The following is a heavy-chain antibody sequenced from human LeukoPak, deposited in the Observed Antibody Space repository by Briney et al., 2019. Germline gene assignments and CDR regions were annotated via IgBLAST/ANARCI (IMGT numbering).Heavy chain of an antibody. CDR3: ARATTVTTFGYYYYYMDV. V-gene: IGHV4-4*07. J-gene: IGHJ6*03. Sequence: PSETLSLTCTVSGGSISSYYWSWIRQPAGKGLEWIGRIYTSGSTNYNPSLKSRVTMSVDTSKNQFSLKLSSVTAADTAVYYCARATTVTTFGYYYYYMDVWGKGTTVTISS. D-gene: IGHD4-17*01. CDR1: GGSISSYY. CDR2: IYTSGST.